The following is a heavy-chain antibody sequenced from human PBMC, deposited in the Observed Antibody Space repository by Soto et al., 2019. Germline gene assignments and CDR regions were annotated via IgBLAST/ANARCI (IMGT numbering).Heavy chain of an antibody. CDR1: GYTLTELS. J-gene: IGHJ6*02. CDR2: FDPEDGET. D-gene: IGHD2-2*02. Sequence: GASVKVSGEVSGYTLTELSMHWVRQAHGKGLEWMGGFDPEDGETIYAQKFEGRVTMTEDTYTDTASMELSSLRSEHTAVYYCATWIRVFCSSTSCYTRLYYYGMNVWGQGTKVTVSS. V-gene: IGHV1-24*01. CDR3: ATWIRVFCSSTSCYTRLYYYGMNV.